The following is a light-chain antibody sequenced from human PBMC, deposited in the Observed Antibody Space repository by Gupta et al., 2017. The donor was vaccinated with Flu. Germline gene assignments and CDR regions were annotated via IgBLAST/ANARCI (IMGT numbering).Light chain of an antibody. CDR2: DAS. V-gene: IGKV3D-20*01. CDR3: QQYDSSPWT. CDR1: QSVSSY. Sequence: GERSTLTGGARQSVSSYLAWYQQKPGLAPRLLIYDASTRATGIPDRFSGSGSGTDFTLTISRLEPEDFAVYYCQQYDSSPWTFGQGTKVEIK. J-gene: IGKJ1*01.